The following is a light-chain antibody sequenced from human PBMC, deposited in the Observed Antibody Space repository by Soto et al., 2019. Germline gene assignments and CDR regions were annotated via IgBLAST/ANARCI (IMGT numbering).Light chain of an antibody. CDR1: NIGSRG. CDR2: DDR. J-gene: IGLJ3*02. CDR3: QVWDSSSDHRV. Sequence: SYELTQPPSVSVAPGQTARITCGGNNIGSRGVHWYQQQPGQAPVLVVYDDRDRPSGIPERFSGSNSGNTATLTISRVEDGDEDDFYCQVWDSSSDHRVFGGGTKLTVL. V-gene: IGLV3-21*02.